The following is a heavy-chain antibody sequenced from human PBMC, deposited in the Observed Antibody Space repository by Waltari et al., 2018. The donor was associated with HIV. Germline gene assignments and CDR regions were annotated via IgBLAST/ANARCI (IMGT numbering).Heavy chain of an antibody. J-gene: IGHJ5*02. CDR3: ARHEIVVVPAAMLGDNWFDP. D-gene: IGHD2-2*01. CDR2: MYYSGST. V-gene: IGHV4-39*01. CDR1: GGSISRSDYY. Sequence: QLQLQESGPGLVKPSETLSLTCTVPGGSISRSDYYWGWIRPPPGKGVEWIGTMYYSGSTYQNPSLKSRVTISVDTSKNQFSLKLSAVTAADTAVYYCARHEIVVVPAAMLGDNWFDPWGQGTLVTVSS.